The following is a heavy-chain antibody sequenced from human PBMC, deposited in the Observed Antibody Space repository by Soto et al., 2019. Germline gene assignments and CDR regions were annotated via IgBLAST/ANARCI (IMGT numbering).Heavy chain of an antibody. CDR1: GGSFSGYY. J-gene: IGHJ4*02. CDR2: INHSGST. D-gene: IGHD3-22*01. CDR3: ARARRYYDSSGYYYARPGPFDY. Sequence: PSETPSLTCAVYGGSFSGYYWSWIRQPPGKGLEWIGEINHSGSTNYNPSLKSRVTISVDTSKNQFSLKLSSVTAADTAVYYCARARRYYDSSGYYYARPGPFDYWGQGTLVTVS. V-gene: IGHV4-34*01.